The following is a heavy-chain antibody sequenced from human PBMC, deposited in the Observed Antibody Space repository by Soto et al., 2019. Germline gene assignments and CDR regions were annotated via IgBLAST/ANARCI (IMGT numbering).Heavy chain of an antibody. D-gene: IGHD1-26*01. Sequence: QVQLVESGGGVVQPGRSLRLSCAASGLSFSSYGMHWVRQAPGKGLEWVAVIWSDGSNKYYADSVKGRFTISRDNSRNTVYLQMTSLRVEDTAVSYCASAAGAYDNWGQGALVTVSS. V-gene: IGHV3-33*03. CDR1: GLSFSSYG. CDR3: ASAAGAYDN. J-gene: IGHJ4*02. CDR2: IWSDGSNK.